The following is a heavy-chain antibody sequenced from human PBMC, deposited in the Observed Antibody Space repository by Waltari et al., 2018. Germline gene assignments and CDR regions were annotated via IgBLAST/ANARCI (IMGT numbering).Heavy chain of an antibody. V-gene: IGHV6-1*01. D-gene: IGHD6-13*01. CDR1: GDSVSSNSAA. CDR3: ARSDSSSWYYYYYGMDV. Sequence: QVQLQQSGPGLVKPSQTLSLTCAISGDSVSSNSAAWNWLRQSPSRGLEWLGRTYYRSKWYNDYAVSVKSRTTINPDTSKNQFSRQLNSVTPEDTAVYYCARSDSSSWYYYYYGMDVWGQGTTVTVSS. CDR2: TYYRSKWYN. J-gene: IGHJ6*02.